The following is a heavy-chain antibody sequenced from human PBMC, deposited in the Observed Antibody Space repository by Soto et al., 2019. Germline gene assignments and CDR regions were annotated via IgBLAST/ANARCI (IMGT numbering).Heavy chain of an antibody. CDR2: IYTSGGT. Sequence: SETLSLTCTVSGGSISSYYWSWIRQPAGKGLEWIGRIYTSGGTNYNPSLKSRVTMSVDTSKNQFSLKLSSVTAEDTAVYYCARDRGTTMIRFGGVIARSPSAFDYWGQGTLVTV. CDR1: GGSISSYY. J-gene: IGHJ4*02. CDR3: ARDRGTTMIRFGGVIARSPSAFDY. V-gene: IGHV4-4*07. D-gene: IGHD3-16*02.